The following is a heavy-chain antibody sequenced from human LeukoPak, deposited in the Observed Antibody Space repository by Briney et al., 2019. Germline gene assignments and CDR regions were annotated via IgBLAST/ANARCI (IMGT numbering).Heavy chain of an antibody. CDR1: GFTVSSNY. CDR3: AKDPGYYDSSGLSYGMDV. D-gene: IGHD3-22*01. V-gene: IGHV3-30*18. Sequence: SGGSLRLSCAASGFTVSSNYMHWVRQAPGKGLEWVAVISYDGSNKYYADSVKGRFTISRDNSENTLYLQMNSLRAEDTAVYYCAKDPGYYDSSGLSYGMDVWGQGTTVTVSS. J-gene: IGHJ6*02. CDR2: ISYDGSNK.